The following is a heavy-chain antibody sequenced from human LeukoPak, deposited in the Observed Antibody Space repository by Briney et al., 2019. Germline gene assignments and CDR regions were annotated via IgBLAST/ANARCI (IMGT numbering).Heavy chain of an antibody. CDR2: TYYRSKWYN. CDR1: GDSVSSNSAA. J-gene: IGHJ5*02. Sequence: SQTLSLTCAISGDSVSSNSAAWNWIRQSPSRGLEWLGRTYYRSKWYNDYALSVKSRITINPDTSKNQFSLQPNSVTPEDTAVYYCARAQPAGVGNWFDPWGQGTLVTVSS. CDR3: ARAQPAGVGNWFDP. D-gene: IGHD2-2*01. V-gene: IGHV6-1*01.